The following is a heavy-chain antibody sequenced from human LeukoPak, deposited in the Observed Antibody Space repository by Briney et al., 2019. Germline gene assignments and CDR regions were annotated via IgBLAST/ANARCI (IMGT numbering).Heavy chain of an antibody. CDR2: IYYSGST. D-gene: IGHD1-26*01. CDR1: GGSISSSGYY. CDR3: ARHEYSGSYYGLSWFDP. J-gene: IGHJ5*02. V-gene: IGHV4-39*01. Sequence: SETLSLTCTVPGGSISSSGYYWGWIRQPPGKGLEWIASIYYSGSTYCNPSLKSRVTISVDTSKNRLSLKLSSLTAADTAVYYCARHEYSGSYYGLSWFDPWGQGTLVTVSS.